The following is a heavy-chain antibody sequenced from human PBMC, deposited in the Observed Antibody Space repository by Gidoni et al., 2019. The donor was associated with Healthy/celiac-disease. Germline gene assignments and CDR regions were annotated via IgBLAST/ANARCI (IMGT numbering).Heavy chain of an antibody. CDR3: ASPVFTMVRGVIMDGMDV. V-gene: IGHV1-2*02. Sequence: QVQLVQSGAEVKKPGASVTVSCKASGYTFTGYYMHWVRQAPGQGLEWMGWINPNSGGTNYAQKFQGRVTMTRDTSISTAYMELSRLRSDDTAVYYCASPVFTMVRGVIMDGMDVWGQGTTVTVSS. CDR2: INPNSGGT. J-gene: IGHJ6*02. CDR1: GYTFTGYY. D-gene: IGHD3-10*01.